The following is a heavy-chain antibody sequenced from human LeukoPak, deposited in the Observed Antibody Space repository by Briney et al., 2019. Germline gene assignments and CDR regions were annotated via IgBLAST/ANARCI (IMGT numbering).Heavy chain of an antibody. CDR3: ARGGFGSSGYYHWGAFDY. CDR2: ISGSGGST. J-gene: IGHJ4*02. V-gene: IGHV3-23*01. D-gene: IGHD3-22*01. Sequence: PGGSLRLSCAASGFTFSSYAMSWVRQAPGKALEWVSAISGSGGSTYYADSVKGRFTLSRDNSKNTLYLQMNSLRAEDTAVYYCARGGFGSSGYYHWGAFDYWGQGTLVTVSS. CDR1: GFTFSSYA.